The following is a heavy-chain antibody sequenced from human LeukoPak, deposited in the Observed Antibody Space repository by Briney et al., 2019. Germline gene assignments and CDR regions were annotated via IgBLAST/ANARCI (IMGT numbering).Heavy chain of an antibody. CDR3: ASRYCSSTNCDDY. V-gene: IGHV1-69*13. CDR1: GGTFSSYA. D-gene: IGHD2-2*01. CDR2: IIPIFGTA. J-gene: IGHJ4*02. Sequence: SVKVSCKASGGTFSSYAISWVRQAPGQGLEWMGGIIPIFGTANYAQKFQGRVTITADESTSTAYMELSSLRSEDTAVYYCASRYCSSTNCDDYWGQGTLVTVSS.